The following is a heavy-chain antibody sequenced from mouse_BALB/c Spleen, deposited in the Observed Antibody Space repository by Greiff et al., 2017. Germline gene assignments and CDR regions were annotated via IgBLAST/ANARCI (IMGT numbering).Heavy chain of an antibody. V-gene: IGHV1-9*01. CDR2: ILPGSGST. D-gene: IGHD1-1*02. CDR3: ARSGGRGYFDY. J-gene: IGHJ2*01. CDR1: GYTFSSYW. Sequence: VQLQQSGAELMKPGASVKISCKATGYTFSSYWIEWVKQRPGHGLEWIGEILPGSGSTNYNEKFKGKATFTADTSSNTAYMQLSSLTSEDSAVYYCARSGGRGYFDYWGQGTTLTVSS.